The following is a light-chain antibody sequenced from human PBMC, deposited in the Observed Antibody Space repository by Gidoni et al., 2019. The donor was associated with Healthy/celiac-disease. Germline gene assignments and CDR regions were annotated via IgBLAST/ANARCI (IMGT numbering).Light chain of an antibody. CDR1: QSVSSN. Sequence: EIVMTQSPATLSVSPGERANLSCRASQSVSSNLAWFQQKPGQAPRLLIYGASTRATGIPARCSDSGSGTEFTLTISSLQSEDFAVYYCQQYNNWPPLTFGGGTKVEIK. CDR2: GAS. V-gene: IGKV3-15*01. CDR3: QQYNNWPPLT. J-gene: IGKJ4*01.